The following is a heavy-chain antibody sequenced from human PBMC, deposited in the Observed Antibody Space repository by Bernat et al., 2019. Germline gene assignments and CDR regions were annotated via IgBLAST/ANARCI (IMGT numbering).Heavy chain of an antibody. CDR2: IYSNGVT. Sequence: EVQLVESGGGLVQPGGSLRLSCAVSGFTVSSNYMSWVRQAPGKGLEWVSVIYSNGVTHYADSVKGRFAISRDNSNNTFYLQMNCLRAEDTAMYYCAKESGDAGMVRLDVWGQGTTVTVSS. CDR3: AKESGDAGMVRLDV. CDR1: GFTVSSNY. V-gene: IGHV3-66*01. D-gene: IGHD5-18*01. J-gene: IGHJ6*02.